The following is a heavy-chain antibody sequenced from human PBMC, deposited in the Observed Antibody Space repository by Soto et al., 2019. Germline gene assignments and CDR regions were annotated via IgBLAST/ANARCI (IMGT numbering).Heavy chain of an antibody. V-gene: IGHV4-59*08. Sequence: SETLSLTCTVSGGSISSYYWSWIRQPPGKGLEWIGYIYYSGSTNYNPSLKSRVTISVDTSKNQFSLKLSSVTAADTAVYYCARQGPYYDSSGTLHFQHWGQGTLVTVSS. CDR1: GGSISSYY. CDR3: ARQGPYYDSSGTLHFQH. D-gene: IGHD3-22*01. CDR2: IYYSGST. J-gene: IGHJ1*01.